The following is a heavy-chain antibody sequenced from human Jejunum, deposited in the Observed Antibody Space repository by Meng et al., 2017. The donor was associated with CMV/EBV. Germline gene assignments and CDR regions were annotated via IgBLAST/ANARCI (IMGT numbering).Heavy chain of an antibody. CDR3: ARDPQSEFYFDS. Sequence: QVQLVQSGAEVKKPGASVKVSCKASGYAFTSYFIHWVRQAPGQGLEWMGIINPSRGSPNYPQKFQGRVTMTRDTSTSTVYMELSGLTSDDTAVYYCARDPQSEFYFDSWGQGTLVPSPQ. J-gene: IGHJ4*02. CDR1: GYAFTSYF. V-gene: IGHV1-46*01. CDR2: INPSRGSP.